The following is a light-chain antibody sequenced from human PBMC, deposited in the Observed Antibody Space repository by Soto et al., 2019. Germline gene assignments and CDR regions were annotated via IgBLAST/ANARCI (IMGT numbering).Light chain of an antibody. CDR1: QSVSSSY. J-gene: IGKJ3*01. V-gene: IGKV3-20*01. CDR3: QQYGSSPGFT. Sequence: PGERATLSCRASQSVSSSYLAWYQQKPGQAPRLLIYGASSRATGIPDRFSGSGSGTDFTLTISRLEPEDFAVYYCQQYGSSPGFTFGPGTKVDIK. CDR2: GAS.